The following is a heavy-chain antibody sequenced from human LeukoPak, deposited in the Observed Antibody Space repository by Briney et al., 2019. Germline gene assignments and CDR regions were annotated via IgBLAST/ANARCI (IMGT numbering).Heavy chain of an antibody. Sequence: SQTLSLTCDVSGGSISSGLYSWSWIRQPLGKGLEWIGYIYHTGSTYYNPSLKSRVTISVDTSKNQFSLRLSSVTAADTAVYYCARLQYCSGTSCYRFDPRGQGTLVTVSS. CDR2: IYHTGST. CDR1: GGSISSGLYS. CDR3: ARLQYCSGTSCYRFDP. V-gene: IGHV4-30-2*01. D-gene: IGHD2-2*01. J-gene: IGHJ5*02.